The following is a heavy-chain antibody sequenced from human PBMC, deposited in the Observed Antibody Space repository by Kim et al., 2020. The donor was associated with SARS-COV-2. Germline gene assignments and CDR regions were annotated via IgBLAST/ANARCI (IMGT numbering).Heavy chain of an antibody. V-gene: IGHV3-15*01. CDR2: IKSKTDGGTT. CDR3: TTVPWAMSYAFDI. D-gene: IGHD2-2*01. Sequence: GGSLRLSCAASGFTFSNAWMSWVRQAPGKGLEWVGRIKSKTDGGTTDYAAPVKGRFTISRDDSKNTLYLQMNSLKTEDTAVYYCTTVPWAMSYAFDIWGQGTMVTVSS. J-gene: IGHJ3*02. CDR1: GFTFSNAW.